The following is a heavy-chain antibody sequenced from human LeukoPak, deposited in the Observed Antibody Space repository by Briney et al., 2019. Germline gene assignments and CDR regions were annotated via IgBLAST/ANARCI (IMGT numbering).Heavy chain of an antibody. Sequence: AGGSLRLSCAASGFTFSSYWMSWVRQAPGKGLEWVANIKQDGSEKYYVDSVKGRFTISRDNAKNSLYLQMNSLRAEDTAVYYCARDSSSSWYYFDCWGQGTLVTVSS. CDR1: GFTFSSYW. V-gene: IGHV3-7*03. CDR3: ARDSSSSWYYFDC. D-gene: IGHD6-13*01. CDR2: IKQDGSEK. J-gene: IGHJ4*02.